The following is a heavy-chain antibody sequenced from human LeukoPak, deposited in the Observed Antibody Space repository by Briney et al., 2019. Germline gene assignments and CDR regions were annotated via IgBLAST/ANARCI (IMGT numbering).Heavy chain of an antibody. CDR3: AAGRRYYYYYYYMDV. V-gene: IGHV4-39*07. CDR2: LYYNGNT. J-gene: IGHJ6*03. Sequence: TSETLSLTCTDGSIDSPSYYWAWVRQPPGKGLEWIRSLYYNGNTYYNPSLKSRVTISVDTSKNQFSLKLSSVTAADTAVYYRAAGRRYYYYYYYMDVWGKGTTVTVSS. D-gene: IGHD3-10*01. CDR1: GSIDSPSYY.